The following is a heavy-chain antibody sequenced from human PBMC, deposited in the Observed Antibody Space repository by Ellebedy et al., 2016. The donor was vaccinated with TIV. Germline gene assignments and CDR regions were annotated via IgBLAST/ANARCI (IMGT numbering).Heavy chain of an antibody. Sequence: PGGSLRLSCAASGFAVSSHYMSWVRQAPGKGLEWVSVFFRGGKTYYADSVKGRFIISRDNSENTLYLHMNSLRGEDKAVYYWAEMGVRVPDAFDIWGQGTMVTVSS. CDR2: FFRGGKT. V-gene: IGHV3-66*01. CDR1: GFAVSSHY. J-gene: IGHJ3*02. D-gene: IGHD5-24*01. CDR3: AEMGVRVPDAFDI.